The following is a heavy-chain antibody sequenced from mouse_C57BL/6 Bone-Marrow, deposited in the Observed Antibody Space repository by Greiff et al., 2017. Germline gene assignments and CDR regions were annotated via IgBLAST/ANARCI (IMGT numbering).Heavy chain of an antibody. J-gene: IGHJ4*01. CDR3: ARRSSYAYAMDY. Sequence: EVKLMESGPGLVKPSQSLSLTCSVTGYSITSGYYWNWIRQFPGNKLEWMGYISYDGSNNYNPSLKNRISITRDTSKNQFFLKLNSVTTEDTATYYCARRSSYAYAMDYWGQGTSVTVSS. V-gene: IGHV3-6*01. CDR2: ISYDGSN. D-gene: IGHD1-1*01. CDR1: GYSITSGYY.